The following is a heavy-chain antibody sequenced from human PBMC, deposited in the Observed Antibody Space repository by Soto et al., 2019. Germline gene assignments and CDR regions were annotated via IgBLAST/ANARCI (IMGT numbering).Heavy chain of an antibody. CDR1: GYSFTSYW. CDR3: ARLGYCTGTSCYTFDS. V-gene: IGHV5-10-1*01. CDR2: INPSDSYT. J-gene: IGHJ4*02. D-gene: IGHD2-2*02. Sequence: GESLKISYQGSGYSFTSYWIGWVRQKPGKGLEWMGRINPSDSYTTYSPSFQGHVTISTDKSVSTAYLQWSGLKASVTAMYYCARLGYCTGTSCYTFDSGSQGTLVTVSS.